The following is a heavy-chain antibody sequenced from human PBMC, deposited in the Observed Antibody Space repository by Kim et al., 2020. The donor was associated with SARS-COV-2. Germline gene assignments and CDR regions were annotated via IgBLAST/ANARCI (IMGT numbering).Heavy chain of an antibody. Sequence: TYFADAGKGRFTTTRDNSKNSQYLQMNSLRTEDTALYYWGKDIVGGSLDSWGQGTLVTVSS. J-gene: IGHJ4*02. CDR2: T. CDR3: GKDIVGGSLDS. D-gene: IGHD1-26*01. V-gene: IGHV3-43*01.